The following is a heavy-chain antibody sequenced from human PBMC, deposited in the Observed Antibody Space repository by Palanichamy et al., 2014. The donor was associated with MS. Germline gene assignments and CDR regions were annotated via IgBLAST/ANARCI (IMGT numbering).Heavy chain of an antibody. V-gene: IGHV3-23*01. Sequence: EVQLLESRGGLVXPGGSLRLSCAPSGFTFGSHAMSWVRQAPGKGLEWVSTISGNGVNTYYADSVKGRFTISRDNSKNTLFLQMNSLRGEDTAVYYCAKDLRGDGYYFDYWGQGTLVTVSS. J-gene: IGHJ4*02. CDR2: ISGNGVNT. CDR1: GFTFGSHA. CDR3: AKDLRGDGYYFDY.